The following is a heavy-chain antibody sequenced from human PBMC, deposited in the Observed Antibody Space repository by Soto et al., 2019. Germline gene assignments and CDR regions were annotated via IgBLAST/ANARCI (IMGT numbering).Heavy chain of an antibody. CDR1: GFTFSSYS. CDR2: ISSSSSYI. V-gene: IGHV3-21*01. Sequence: EVQLVESGGGLVKPGGSLRLSCAASGFTFSSYSMNWVRQAPGKGLEWVSSISSSSSYIYYADSVKGRFTISRDNAKNSLYLQMNSLRAEDTAVYYCARVPGPDDGDSRYYYYGMDVWGQGTTVTVSS. J-gene: IGHJ6*02. CDR3: ARVPGPDDGDSRYYYYGMDV. D-gene: IGHD3-10*01.